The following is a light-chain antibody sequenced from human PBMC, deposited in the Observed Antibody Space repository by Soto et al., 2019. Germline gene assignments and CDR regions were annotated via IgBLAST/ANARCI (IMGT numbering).Light chain of an antibody. CDR3: GTWDSSLSAYVV. CDR2: DNN. V-gene: IGLV1-51*01. J-gene: IGLJ2*01. Sequence: QSVLTQPPSVSAAPGQKVTISCSGSCSNIGNNYVSWYQQLPGTAPKLLIYDNNKRPSGIPDRFSGSKSGTSATLGITGLQTGDEADYYCGTWDSSLSAYVVFGGGTKLTVL. CDR1: CSNIGNNY.